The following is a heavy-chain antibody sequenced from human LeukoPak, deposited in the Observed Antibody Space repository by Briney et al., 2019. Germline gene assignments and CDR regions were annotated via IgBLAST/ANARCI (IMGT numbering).Heavy chain of an antibody. D-gene: IGHD6-19*01. J-gene: IGHJ5*02. Sequence: SETLSLTCAVYGGSFSGYYWSWIRQPPGKGLEWIGEINHSGSTNYNPSLKSRVTISVDTSKNQFSLKLSSVTAAETAVYYGARGNLYSSGRRFWFDPWGQGTLVTVSS. CDR3: ARGNLYSSGRRFWFDP. V-gene: IGHV4-34*01. CDR1: GGSFSGYY. CDR2: INHSGST.